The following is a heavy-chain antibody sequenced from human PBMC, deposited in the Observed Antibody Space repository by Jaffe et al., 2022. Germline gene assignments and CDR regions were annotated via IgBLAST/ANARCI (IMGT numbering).Heavy chain of an antibody. V-gene: IGHV4-38-2*01. CDR2: IYHSGST. Sequence: QVQLQESGPGLVKPSETLSLTCAVSGYSISSGYYWGWIRQPPGKGLEWIGSIYHSGSTYYNPSLKSRVTISVDTSKNQFSLKLSSVTAADTAVYYCARQTYYYDSSGPGVNLRFDYWGQGTLVTVSS. CDR1: GYSISSGYY. J-gene: IGHJ4*02. D-gene: IGHD3-22*01. CDR3: ARQTYYYDSSGPGVNLRFDY.